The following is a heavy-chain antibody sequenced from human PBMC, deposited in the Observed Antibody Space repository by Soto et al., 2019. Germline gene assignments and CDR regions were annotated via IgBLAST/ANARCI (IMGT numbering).Heavy chain of an antibody. J-gene: IGHJ4*02. CDR3: THRSPAYGHDF. V-gene: IGHV2-5*01. Sequence: MGNPTHNLAVPCNFSNISLTTRGVGVGWIRQPPGKALEWVALIYWNDDQRYNPSLKSRLTVTKDTSKNHVVLTMTNVDPLDTATYYCTHRSPAYGHDFWGPGTLVTVS. CDR2: IYWNDDQ. CDR1: NISLTTRGVG. D-gene: IGHD3-10*01.